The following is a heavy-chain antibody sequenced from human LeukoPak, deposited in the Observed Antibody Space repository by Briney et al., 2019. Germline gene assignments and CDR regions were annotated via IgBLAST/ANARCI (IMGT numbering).Heavy chain of an antibody. D-gene: IGHD4-23*01. Sequence: SKTLSLTCAVYGGSFSGYYWNLIRQPPGKGLEWIGEINHSGSTKYNPSLKSRVNISIDTSKNQFSLKLSSVTAADTAVYYCAGSTDYGGNFFDYWGQGTLVTVSS. CDR2: INHSGST. CDR3: AGSTDYGGNFFDY. J-gene: IGHJ4*02. CDR1: GGSFSGYY. V-gene: IGHV4-34*01.